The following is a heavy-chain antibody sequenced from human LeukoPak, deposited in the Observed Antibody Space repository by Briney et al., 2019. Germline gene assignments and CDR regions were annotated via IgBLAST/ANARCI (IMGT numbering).Heavy chain of an antibody. D-gene: IGHD6-19*01. CDR2: ISTSSSNI. CDR1: GFTFSTYS. V-gene: IGHV3-48*01. J-gene: IGHJ4*02. CDR3: AKDFWDAVAGTQERLHEAY. Sequence: GGSLRLSCAASGFTFSTYSMNWVRQAPGKGLEWVSYISTSSSNIYYADSVKGRFTISRDNSKNTLYLQMNSLRAEDTAVYYCAKDFWDAVAGTQERLHEAYWGQGTLVTVSS.